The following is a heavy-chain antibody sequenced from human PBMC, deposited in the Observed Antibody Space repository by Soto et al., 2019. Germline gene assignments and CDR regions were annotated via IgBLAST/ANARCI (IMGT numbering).Heavy chain of an antibody. D-gene: IGHD6-19*01. CDR2: INSYNGNT. CDR1: GYTFTSYG. CDR3: AREPVAGIWLDP. Sequence: ASVKVSCKASGYTFTSYGISWVRQAPGQGLEWMGWINSYNGNTNYAQKLQGRVTMTTDTSTSTAYMELRSLRSDDTAVYYCAREPVAGIWLDPWGQGTLVTVSS. J-gene: IGHJ5*02. V-gene: IGHV1-18*01.